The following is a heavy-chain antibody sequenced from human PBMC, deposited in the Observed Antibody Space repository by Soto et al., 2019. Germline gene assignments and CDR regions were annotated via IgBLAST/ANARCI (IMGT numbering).Heavy chain of an antibody. CDR2: MYNTGST. CDR1: GGSISSYY. Sequence: SETLSLTCTVSGGSISSYYWSWIRQPPGKGLEWIGYMYNTGSTVYNPSLKSRVTISVDTSKNQFSLKLSSVTAADTAVYYCARRYSSAFDIWGQGTMVTVSS. CDR3: ARRYSSAFDI. D-gene: IGHD6-13*01. V-gene: IGHV4-59*08. J-gene: IGHJ3*02.